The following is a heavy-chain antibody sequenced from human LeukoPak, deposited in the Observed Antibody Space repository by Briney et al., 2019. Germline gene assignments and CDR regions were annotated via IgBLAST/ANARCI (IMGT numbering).Heavy chain of an antibody. CDR1: GFTFSNYW. D-gene: IGHD5/OR15-5a*01. CDR3: AKEGRSSVVPRFDS. J-gene: IGHJ4*02. Sequence: GGSLRLSCVASGFTFSNYWMSWVRQAPGKGLEWVANIKIDGSEKYYVDSVRGRFTISRDDAKNSLFLQMNILRVEDTAVYYCAKEGRSSVVPRFDSGGPGILVTVSS. V-gene: IGHV3-7*01. CDR2: IKIDGSEK.